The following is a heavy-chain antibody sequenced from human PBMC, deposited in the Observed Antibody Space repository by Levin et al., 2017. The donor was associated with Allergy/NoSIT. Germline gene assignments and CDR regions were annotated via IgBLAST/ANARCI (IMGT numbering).Heavy chain of an antibody. D-gene: IGHD6-6*01. CDR2: ISYDGSNK. V-gene: IGHV3-30-3*01. Sequence: PGGSLRLSCAASGFTFSSYAMHWVRQAPGKGLEWVAVISYDGSNKYYADSVKGRFTISRDNSKNTLYLQMNSLRAEDTAVYYCARGQSIADFDYWGQGTLVTVSS. CDR1: GFTFSSYA. J-gene: IGHJ4*02. CDR3: ARGQSIADFDY.